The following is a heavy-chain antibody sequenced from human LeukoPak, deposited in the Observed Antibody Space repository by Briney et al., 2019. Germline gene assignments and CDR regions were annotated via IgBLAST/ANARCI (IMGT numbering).Heavy chain of an antibody. CDR1: GFTFSSYE. Sequence: GGSLRLSCAASGFTFSSYEMSRVRQAPGEGLEWVSYISSSGSIIYYADSVKGRFTISRDNAKNSLYLQMNSLRAEDTAVYYCARDRNTDFWSGYYTNYFDYWGQGTLVTVSS. D-gene: IGHD3-3*01. V-gene: IGHV3-48*03. J-gene: IGHJ4*02. CDR2: ISSSGSII. CDR3: ARDRNTDFWSGYYTNYFDY.